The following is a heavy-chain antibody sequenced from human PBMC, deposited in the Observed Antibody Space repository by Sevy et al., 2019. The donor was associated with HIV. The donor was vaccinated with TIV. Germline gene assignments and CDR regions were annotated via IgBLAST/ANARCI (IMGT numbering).Heavy chain of an antibody. J-gene: IGHJ6*02. D-gene: IGHD6-13*01. CDR3: ARIQQVVNYYNYYGLDV. V-gene: IGHV4-34*01. CDR1: GGSLSGYY. Sequence: SETLSLTCSVYGGSLSGYYWSWIRQSPGRGLEWIGEVHHSGSTNYNPSFKSRVTMSVDTSKNQFSLNLSSVTAADAAVYYCARIQQVVNYYNYYGLDVRGQGTTVTVSS. CDR2: VHHSGST.